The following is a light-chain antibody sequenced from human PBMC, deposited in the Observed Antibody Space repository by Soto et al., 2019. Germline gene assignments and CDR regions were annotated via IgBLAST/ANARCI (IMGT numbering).Light chain of an antibody. Sequence: EIVLTQSPGTLSLSQGERATLSCRASQSVSSSYLAWYQQKPVQAPRLLIYGASSRATGIPDRFSGSGSGTDFTLTISRLEPEDFAVYYCQQYGRTFGQGTKV. J-gene: IGKJ1*01. V-gene: IGKV3-20*01. CDR2: GAS. CDR1: QSVSSSY. CDR3: QQYGRT.